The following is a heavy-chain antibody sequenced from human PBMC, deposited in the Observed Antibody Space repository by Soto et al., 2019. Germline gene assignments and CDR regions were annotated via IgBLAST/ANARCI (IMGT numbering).Heavy chain of an antibody. CDR2: ISYDGSNK. V-gene: IGHV3-30*18. CDR3: AKGMRPYSSSWYVDY. D-gene: IGHD6-13*01. CDR1: GFTFSSYG. J-gene: IGHJ4*02. Sequence: PGGSLRLSCAASGFTFSSYGMHWVRQAPGKGLEWVAVISYDGSNKYYADSVKGRFTISRDNSKNTLYLQMNSLRAEDTAVYYCAKGMRPYSSSWYVDYWGQGTLVTVSS.